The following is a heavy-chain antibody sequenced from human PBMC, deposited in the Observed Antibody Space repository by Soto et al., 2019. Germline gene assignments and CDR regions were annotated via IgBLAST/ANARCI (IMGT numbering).Heavy chain of an antibody. D-gene: IGHD2-15*01. J-gene: IGHJ4*02. CDR2: IIPIFGTA. Sequence: QVQLVQSGAEVKKPGSSVKVSCKASGGTFSSYAISWVRQAPGQGLEWMGGIIPIFGTANYAQQFQGRVTIPADEYTSTAYMELRSLRSDDKAVYYCASEKGVLGYCSGGSCYLYYLGQGTLVTVSS. CDR3: ASEKGVLGYCSGGSCYLYY. V-gene: IGHV1-69*01. CDR1: GGTFSSYA.